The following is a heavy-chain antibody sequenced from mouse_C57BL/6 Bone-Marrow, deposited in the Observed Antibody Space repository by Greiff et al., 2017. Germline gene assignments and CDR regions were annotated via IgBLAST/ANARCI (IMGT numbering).Heavy chain of an antibody. CDR2: IDPSDSYT. CDR3: ARDGNWAYWYFDV. V-gene: IGHV1-50*01. Sequence: QVQLQQPGAELVKPGASVKLSCKASGYTFTSYWMQWVKQRPGQGLEWIGEIDPSDSYTNYKQKFKGKATLTVDTSSSTAYMQLSSLTSEDSAVYYCARDGNWAYWYFDVWGTGTTVTVSS. CDR1: GYTFTSYW. D-gene: IGHD2-1*01. J-gene: IGHJ1*03.